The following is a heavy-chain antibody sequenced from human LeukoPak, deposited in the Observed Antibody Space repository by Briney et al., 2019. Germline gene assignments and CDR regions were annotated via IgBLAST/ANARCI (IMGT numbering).Heavy chain of an antibody. Sequence: ASVKVSCKAFGGTFSSYAISWVRQAPGQGLEWMGGIIPIFGTANYAQKFQGRVTITTDESTSTAYMELSSLRSEDTAVYYCARVAMFGAGTYYFDYWGQGTLVTVSS. CDR1: GGTFSSYA. V-gene: IGHV1-69*05. D-gene: IGHD3-10*02. CDR3: ARVAMFGAGTYYFDY. CDR2: IIPIFGTA. J-gene: IGHJ4*02.